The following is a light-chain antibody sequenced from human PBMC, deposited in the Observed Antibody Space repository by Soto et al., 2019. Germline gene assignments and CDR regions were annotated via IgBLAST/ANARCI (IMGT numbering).Light chain of an antibody. CDR2: DDS. CDR3: PQPNSFPFT. J-gene: IGKJ4*01. V-gene: IGKV1-13*02. CDR1: QGINSA. Sequence: AIQLTQSPSSLSASVGDRVTITCRASQGINSALVWYQQKPGKPPNLLVYDDSSLERGVPSRFSGSGSGTDFTLTISSLQPEDITTYSCPQPNSFPFTFGGGAKVEIK.